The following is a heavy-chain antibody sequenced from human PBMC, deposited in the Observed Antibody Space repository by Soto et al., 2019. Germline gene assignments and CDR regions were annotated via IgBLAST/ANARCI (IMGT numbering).Heavy chain of an antibody. D-gene: IGHD4-17*01. J-gene: IGHJ6*03. CDR1: GFSFSSKY. Sequence: EVQLVESGGDLVQPGGSLRLSCAASGFSFSSKYMSWVRQAPGKGLEWVALIQRGGTTYYAGSSKDSCTISRDYSENKLFLQMNSLRVEETAVYYCTRDDVHFNGDRYYGVPMDVWGKGTTVTVS. CDR3: TRDDVHFNGDRYYGVPMDV. V-gene: IGHV3-66*01. CDR2: IQRGGTT.